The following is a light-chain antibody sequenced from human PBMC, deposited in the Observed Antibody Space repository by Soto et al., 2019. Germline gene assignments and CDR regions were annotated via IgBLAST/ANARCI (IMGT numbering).Light chain of an antibody. Sequence: DIQMTQSPSTLSASVGDRVTITCRASQSISTWLAWYQQKLGKAPKLLIYDASTLESGVPSRFSGSGSGTEFTLTVSSLQPDDFATYFCQQYESPTWTFGQGTKVDIK. J-gene: IGKJ1*01. CDR3: QQYESPTWT. CDR1: QSISTW. V-gene: IGKV1-5*01. CDR2: DAS.